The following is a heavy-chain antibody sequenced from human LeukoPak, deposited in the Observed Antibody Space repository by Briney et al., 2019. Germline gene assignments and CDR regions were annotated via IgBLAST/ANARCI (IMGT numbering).Heavy chain of an antibody. V-gene: IGHV3-23*01. CDR1: GFTFTSYT. Sequence: PGGSLRLSCAASGFTFTSYTMSWVRQAPGKGLEWVSSISGSGGSTYYADSVKGRFTISRDNSKNTLYLQMNSLRAEDTAIYYCAKGRSIVVVPAAYVFDYWGQGTLVTVSS. CDR3: AKGRSIVVVPAAYVFDY. CDR2: ISGSGGST. D-gene: IGHD2-2*01. J-gene: IGHJ4*02.